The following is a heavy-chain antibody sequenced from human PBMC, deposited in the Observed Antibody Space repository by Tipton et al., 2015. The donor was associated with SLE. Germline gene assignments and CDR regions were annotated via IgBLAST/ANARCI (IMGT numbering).Heavy chain of an antibody. Sequence: TLSLTCTVSGDSVSSYSWSWIRQPPGKGLEWIGYIYHSGRAFYNVSLRSRVTMSVDTSKNHLSLKLTSVTAADTAVYYCARLQYIFAGMDVWGKGTTVTVSS. CDR1: GDSVSSYS. D-gene: IGHD3-3*01. CDR2: IYHSGRA. J-gene: IGHJ6*04. V-gene: IGHV4-59*04. CDR3: ARLQYIFAGMDV.